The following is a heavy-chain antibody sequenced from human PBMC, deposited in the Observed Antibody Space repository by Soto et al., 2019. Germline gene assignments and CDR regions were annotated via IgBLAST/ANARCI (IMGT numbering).Heavy chain of an antibody. CDR1: GGTFGNSA. D-gene: IGHD3-3*02. J-gene: IGHJ6*02. CDR3: ARDKDRQQLGGNYYYGIDV. Sequence: QVQLVQSGAEVKKPGSSVTVSCKASGGTFGNSAISWVRQAPGQGLEWLGGISPIFPTPDYAQTFQGRVTLTADESTTTAYMELTSLRSEDTAVYYCARDKDRQQLGGNYYYGIDVWGQGTTVTVSS. V-gene: IGHV1-69*12. CDR2: ISPIFPTP.